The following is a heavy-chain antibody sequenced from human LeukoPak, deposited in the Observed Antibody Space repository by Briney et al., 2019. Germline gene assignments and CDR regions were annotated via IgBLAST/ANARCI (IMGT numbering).Heavy chain of an antibody. CDR1: GYTFTSYD. Sequence: PEGSLRVSCTASGYTFTSYDMSWVRQAPGQGLEWMGWMSAKGGNTDYAQTLKGRVTITRNTSITTAYMELSSMRSEDTAVYYCARGALIPSSSPRFYRLVRWFDPWGQGTLVTVSS. J-gene: IGHJ5*02. CDR2: MSAKGGNT. V-gene: IGHV1-8*01. D-gene: IGHD6-6*01. CDR3: ARGALIPSSSPRFYRLVRWFDP.